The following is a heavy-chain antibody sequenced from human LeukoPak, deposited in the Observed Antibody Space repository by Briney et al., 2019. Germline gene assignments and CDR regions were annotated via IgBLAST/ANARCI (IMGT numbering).Heavy chain of an antibody. CDR3: AKGVRCSGGSCKDYYYYYYMDV. Sequence: GGSLRLSCAASGFTFSSYGIHWVRQAPGKGLEWVAVISSDGSNKYYADSVKGRFTISRDNSKNTLYLQMNSLRAEDTAVYYCAKGVRCSGGSCKDYYYYYYMDVWGKGTTVTVSS. CDR1: GFTFSSYG. V-gene: IGHV3-30*04. CDR2: ISSDGSNK. J-gene: IGHJ6*03. D-gene: IGHD2-15*01.